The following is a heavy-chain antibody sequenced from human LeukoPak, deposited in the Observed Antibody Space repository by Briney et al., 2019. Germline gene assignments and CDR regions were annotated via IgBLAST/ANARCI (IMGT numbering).Heavy chain of an antibody. CDR3: ARHWYYYYMDV. V-gene: IGHV4-39*01. CDR2: IYYSGST. CDR1: GGSISSSSYY. Sequence: PSETLSLTCTVSGGSISSSSYYWGWIRQPPGKGLEWIGSIYYSGSTYYNPSLKSRVTISVDTSKNQFSLKLSSVTAADTAVYYCARHWYYYYMDVWGKGTTVTISS. J-gene: IGHJ6*03.